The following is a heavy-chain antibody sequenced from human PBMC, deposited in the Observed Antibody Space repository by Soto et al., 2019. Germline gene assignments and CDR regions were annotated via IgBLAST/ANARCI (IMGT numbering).Heavy chain of an antibody. D-gene: IGHD6-13*01. J-gene: IGHJ4*02. V-gene: IGHV4-59*01. Sequence: GSLRLSCAASGFTFSSYAMSWVRQAPGKGLEWIGYIYYSGSTNYNPSLKSRVTISVDTSKNQFSLKLSSVTAADTAVYYCAREGVGIAAAGSTHFDYWGQGTLVTVSS. CDR2: IYYSGST. CDR1: GFTFSSYA. CDR3: AREGVGIAAAGSTHFDY.